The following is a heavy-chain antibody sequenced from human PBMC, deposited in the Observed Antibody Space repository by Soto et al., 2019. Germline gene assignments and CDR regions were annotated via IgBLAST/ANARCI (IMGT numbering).Heavy chain of an antibody. CDR1: GFSLTTRGVG. D-gene: IGHD3-10*02. CDR2: IYWNADK. J-gene: IGHJ4*02. CDR3: GHRMLAGRQIDF. V-gene: IGHV2-5*01. Sequence: QITLRESGPTLVRPTQTLTLTCTFSGFSLTTRGVGVGWIRQPPGKALEWLAFIYWNADKRYTSSLNNGLTITGESSENQVVLELTDMDPVDTATYYCGHRMLAGRQIDFWGRGTLVTVSS.